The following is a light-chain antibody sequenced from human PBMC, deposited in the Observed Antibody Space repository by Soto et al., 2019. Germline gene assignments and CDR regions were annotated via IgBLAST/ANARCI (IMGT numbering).Light chain of an antibody. V-gene: IGKV3-15*01. CDR2: GAS. Sequence: ETVLTQSPATFSVSPGERATLSCRASQSIGSNLAWYQQRPGKPPRLLIYGASTRATGVPARFSGSGSGTEFTLTINSLQSEDFALYYCQQYNKWPLFTFGPGTKVDIK. CDR1: QSIGSN. J-gene: IGKJ3*01. CDR3: QQYNKWPLFT.